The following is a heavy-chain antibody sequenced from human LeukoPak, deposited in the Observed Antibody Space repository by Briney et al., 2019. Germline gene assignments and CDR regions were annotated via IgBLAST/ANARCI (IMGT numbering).Heavy chain of an antibody. J-gene: IGHJ4*02. CDR3: AKDGGGDDYGDLYYFDY. CDR2: ISWDGGST. Sequence: GGSLRLSCAASGFTFDDYTMHWVRQAPGKGLEWVSLISWDGGSTYYADSVKGRFTISRDNSKNSLYLQMNSLRTEDTALYYCAKDGGGDDYGDLYYFDYWGQGTLVTVSS. V-gene: IGHV3-43*01. D-gene: IGHD4-17*01. CDR1: GFTFDDYT.